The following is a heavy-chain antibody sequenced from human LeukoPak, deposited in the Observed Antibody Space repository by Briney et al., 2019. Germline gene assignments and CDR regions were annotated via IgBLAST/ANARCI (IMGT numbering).Heavy chain of an antibody. J-gene: IGHJ4*02. D-gene: IGHD2-2*01. CDR2: INPNRGGT. CDR1: GYTFTGYY. Sequence: ASVKVSCKASGYTFTGYYMHWVRQAPGQGLEWMGWINPNRGGTNYAHNFQGRVTMTRDTSISTAYMELSRLKSDDTAVYYCARGQASHIVVVPASTLDFWGQGTLVTVSS. CDR3: ARGQASHIVVVPASTLDF. V-gene: IGHV1-2*02.